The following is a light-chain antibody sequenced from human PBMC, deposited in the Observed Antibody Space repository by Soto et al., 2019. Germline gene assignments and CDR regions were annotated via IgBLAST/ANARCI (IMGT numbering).Light chain of an antibody. CDR1: QSVSNS. J-gene: IGKJ5*01. Sequence: EIVLTQSPATLSLSPGERVTISCRASQSVSNSLAWYQQKPGQPPRLLIYDVSNRATGIPARFSGSGSGTDFTLTITSLEPDDFAVYFCHQRYNWPRVTFGKGTRPEIK. CDR3: HQRYNWPRVT. V-gene: IGKV3-11*01. CDR2: DVS.